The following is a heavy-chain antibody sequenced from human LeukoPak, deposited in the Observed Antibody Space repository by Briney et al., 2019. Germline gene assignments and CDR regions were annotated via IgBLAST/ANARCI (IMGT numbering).Heavy chain of an antibody. J-gene: IGHJ4*02. D-gene: IGHD6-13*01. CDR3: ARDQLRAAAGIRYFDY. CDR1: GGSISSSSYY. CDR2: IYYSGST. V-gene: IGHV4-39*07. Sequence: SETLSLTCTVSGGSISSSSYYWGWIRQPPGKGLEWIGSIYYSGSTYYNPSLKSRVTISVDTSKNQFSLKLSSVTAADTAVYYCARDQLRAAAGIRYFDYWGQGTLVTVSS.